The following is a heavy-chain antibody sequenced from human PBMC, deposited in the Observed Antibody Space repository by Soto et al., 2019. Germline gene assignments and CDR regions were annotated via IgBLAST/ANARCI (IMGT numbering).Heavy chain of an antibody. V-gene: IGHV4-34*01. CDR1: GGSFSGYY. CDR3: ARGGYDFWSGYYTRRWFDP. J-gene: IGHJ5*02. D-gene: IGHD3-3*01. Sequence: LSLTCAVYGGSFSGYYWSWIRQPPGKGLEWIGEINHSGSTNYNPSLKSRVTISVDTSKNQFSLKLSSVTAADTAVYYCARGGYDFWSGYYTRRWFDPWGQGTLVTVSS. CDR2: INHSGST.